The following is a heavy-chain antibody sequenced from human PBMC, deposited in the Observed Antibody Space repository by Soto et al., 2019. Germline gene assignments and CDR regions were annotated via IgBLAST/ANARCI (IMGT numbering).Heavy chain of an antibody. D-gene: IGHD1-1*01. CDR1: GLTFSTYS. J-gene: IGHJ3*01. Sequence: EVQLVESGGGLVQPGGSLRLSCAASGLTFSTYSMNWVRQAPGKGLEWVSYISSSSSTIYYADSVEGRFTISRDNAKNSLYLQMNSLRAEDTAFYFCATYNWNDVKAFDFWGQGTMVTVS. CDR2: ISSSSSTI. CDR3: ATYNWNDVKAFDF. V-gene: IGHV3-48*01.